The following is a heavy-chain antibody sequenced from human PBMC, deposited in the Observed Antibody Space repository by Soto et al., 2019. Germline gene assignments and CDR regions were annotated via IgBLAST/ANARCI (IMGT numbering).Heavy chain of an antibody. J-gene: IGHJ4*02. D-gene: IGHD2-2*01. V-gene: IGHV4-34*01. CDR2: VNHSGTT. Sequence: SETLSLTCAVYGGSFSVYYWTWIRQSPEKGLEWIGEVNHSGTTYYNPSLKTRVTISVHTPKNQFSLKMSSVTAADTAVYYCARGIGYCSSINCYSSRRLRFDSWGQGTLVTVSS. CDR3: ARGIGYCSSINCYSSRRLRFDS. CDR1: GGSFSVYY.